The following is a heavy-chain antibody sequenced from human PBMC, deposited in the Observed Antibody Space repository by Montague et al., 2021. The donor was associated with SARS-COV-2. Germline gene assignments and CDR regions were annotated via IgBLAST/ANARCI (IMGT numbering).Heavy chain of an antibody. CDR2: VHYSGRP. D-gene: IGHD1-1*01. Sequence: SETLSLTCTVSGDSISSSNYNWGWIRQPPGKGLGWIGSVHYSGRPYYNPSLKSRVTIYVDTSKNQLSLKLSSVTAADTAVYYCTRHVHMTWPEPSPGFDYWGQGTLVTVSS. CDR3: TRHVHMTWPEPSPGFDY. V-gene: IGHV4-39*01. CDR1: GDSISSSNYN. J-gene: IGHJ4*02.